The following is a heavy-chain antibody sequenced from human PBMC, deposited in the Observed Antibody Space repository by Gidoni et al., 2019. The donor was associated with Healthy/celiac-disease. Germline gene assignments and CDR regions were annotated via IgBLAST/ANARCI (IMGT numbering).Heavy chain of an antibody. CDR1: GCSISSRSYY. J-gene: IGHJ4*02. CDR3: ARVLHSSGWYVRDY. D-gene: IGHD6-19*01. V-gene: IGHV4-39*01. Sequence: QLQLQESGPGLVKPSETLSLTCTVSGCSISSRSYYWGWIRQPPGKWLEWIGSIYYSGSTYYNPSLKSRVTISVDTSKNQFSLKLSSVTAADTAVYYCARVLHSSGWYVRDYWGQGTLVTVSS. CDR2: IYYSGST.